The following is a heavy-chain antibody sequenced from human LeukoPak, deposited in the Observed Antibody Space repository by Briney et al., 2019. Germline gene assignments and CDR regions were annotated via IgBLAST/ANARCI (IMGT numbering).Heavy chain of an antibody. CDR2: ISGGGGGT. CDR3: AKRGVVIRVILVGFHKEAYYFDS. CDR1: GITLSNYA. J-gene: IGHJ4*02. Sequence: GGSLRLSCAVSGITLSNYAMSWVRQAPGKGLEWVAGISGGGGGTNYADSVRGRFTISRDNPKNTLYLQMDNLRVDDTAVYFCAKRGVVIRVILVGFHKEAYYFDSWGQGALVTVSS. D-gene: IGHD3-22*01. V-gene: IGHV3-23*01.